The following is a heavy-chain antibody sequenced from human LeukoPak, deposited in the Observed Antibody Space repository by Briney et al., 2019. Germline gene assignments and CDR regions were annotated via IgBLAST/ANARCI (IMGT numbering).Heavy chain of an antibody. V-gene: IGHV1-2*02. J-gene: IGHJ4*02. CDR2: INPNSGGT. D-gene: IGHD1-26*01. CDR3: ARDGIVGAMRSDY. CDR1: GYTFTGYY. Sequence: ASVKVSCKASGYTFTGYYMHWVRQAPGQGLEWMGWINPNSGGTNYAQKFQGRVTMTRDTSISTAYMELRSLRSDDTAVYYCARDGIVGAMRSDYWGQGTLVTVSS.